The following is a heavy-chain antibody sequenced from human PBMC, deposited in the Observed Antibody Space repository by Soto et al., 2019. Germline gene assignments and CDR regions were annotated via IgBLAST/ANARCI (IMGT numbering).Heavy chain of an antibody. CDR1: GGSISSGDYY. CDR3: ARSNYYDINFDY. J-gene: IGHJ4*02. Sequence: SETLSLTCTVSGGSISSGDYYWSWIRQPPGKGLEWIGYIYYSGSTYYNPSLRSRVTISVDTSKNQFSLKLSSVTAADTAVYYCARSNYYDINFDYWGQGTLVTVSS. D-gene: IGHD3-22*01. V-gene: IGHV4-30-4*01. CDR2: IYYSGST.